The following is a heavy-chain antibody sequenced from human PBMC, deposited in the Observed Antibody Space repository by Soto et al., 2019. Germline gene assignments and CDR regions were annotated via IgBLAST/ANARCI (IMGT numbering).Heavy chain of an antibody. J-gene: IGHJ4*02. CDR1: GFTFSSFA. V-gene: IGHV3-30-3*01. Sequence: ESGGGVLQPGRSLRLSCAASGFTFSSFAMHWVRQAPGKGLEWVAFISYDGSNTYYAESVKGRVTISRDNSKKTGYLEINSLRAEDTAVYHCAKDLTLGIVGAWGHYFEYWGQGTLVTVSS. CDR2: ISYDGSNT. CDR3: AKDLTLGIVGAWGHYFEY. D-gene: IGHD1-26*01.